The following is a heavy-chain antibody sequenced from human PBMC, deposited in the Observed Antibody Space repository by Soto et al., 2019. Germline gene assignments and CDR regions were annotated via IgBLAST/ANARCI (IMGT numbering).Heavy chain of an antibody. J-gene: IGHJ4*02. CDR3: ARGSCSGGSCYSGY. CDR1: GYTFTSYA. Sequence: ASVKVSCKASGYTFTSYAMHWVRQAPGQRLEWMGWINAGNGNTKYSQKFQGRVTITRDTYASTAYMELSSLRSEDTAVYYCARGSCSGGSCYSGYWGQGTLVTVSS. V-gene: IGHV1-3*01. D-gene: IGHD2-15*01. CDR2: INAGNGNT.